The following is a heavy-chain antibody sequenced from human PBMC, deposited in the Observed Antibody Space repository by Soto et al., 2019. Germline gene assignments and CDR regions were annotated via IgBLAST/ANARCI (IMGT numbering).Heavy chain of an antibody. CDR3: ARGDLNYAFDI. D-gene: IGHD3-16*01. CDR2: IYYSGST. Sequence: QLQLQESGPGLVKPSETLSLTCTVSGGSISSSSYYWGWIRQPPGKGLEWIGSIYYSGSTYYNPSLKRRVSISVDTSKNQFSLKLSSVTAADAAVYYCARGDLNYAFDIWGQGTMVTVSS. J-gene: IGHJ3*02. V-gene: IGHV4-39*01. CDR1: GGSISSSSYY.